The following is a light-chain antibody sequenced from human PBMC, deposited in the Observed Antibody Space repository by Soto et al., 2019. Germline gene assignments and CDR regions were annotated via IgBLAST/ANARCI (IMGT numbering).Light chain of an antibody. V-gene: IGLV1-47*02. CDR1: SSNIGSNY. CDR2: SNN. J-gene: IGLJ2*01. Sequence: QAVVTQPPSASGTPGQRVTISCSGSSSNIGSNYVYWYQQLPGTAPKLLIYSNNQRPSGVPDRFSGSKSGTSASLAISGLRSEDEADYYCAAWDDSLSGHVVVGGGTKLTVL. CDR3: AAWDDSLSGHVV.